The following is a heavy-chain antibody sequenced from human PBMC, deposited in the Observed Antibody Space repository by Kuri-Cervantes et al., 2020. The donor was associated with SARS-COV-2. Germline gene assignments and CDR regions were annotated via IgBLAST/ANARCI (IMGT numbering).Heavy chain of an antibody. D-gene: IGHD6-19*01. CDR3: ARDPTVAVHWYFDL. V-gene: IGHV6-1*01. CDR1: GDSVSSNSAA. CDR2: TYYRSKWYN. J-gene: IGHJ2*01. Sequence: SQTLSLTGAISGDSVSSNSAAWNWIRLSPSRGLEWLGRTYYRSKWYNDYAVSVKSRITSNPDTSKNQFSLQLNSVTPEDTAVYYCARDPTVAVHWYFDLWGRGTLVTVSS.